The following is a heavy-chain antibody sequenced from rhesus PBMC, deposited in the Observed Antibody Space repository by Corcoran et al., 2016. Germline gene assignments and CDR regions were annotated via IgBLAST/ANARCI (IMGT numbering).Heavy chain of an antibody. V-gene: IGHV1-111*02. J-gene: IGHJ4*01. CDR2: VDPEDGEE. D-gene: IGHD6-25*01. Sequence: EVQLVQSGAEVKKPGASVKISCQASGYTFTDYYLHWVRQAPGKGLEWMGRVDPEDGEEIHAQKFQDRVTITADTSTDTAYMELSSLRSEDTAVYYCATLLPGYSGSQIDYWGQGVLVTVSS. CDR3: ATLLPGYSGSQIDY. CDR1: GYTFTDYY.